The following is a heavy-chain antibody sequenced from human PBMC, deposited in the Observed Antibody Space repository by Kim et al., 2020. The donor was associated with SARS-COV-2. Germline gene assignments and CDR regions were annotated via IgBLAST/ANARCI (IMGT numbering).Heavy chain of an antibody. D-gene: IGHD2-2*01. CDR3: ARDIVVVPAAIYYGMDV. J-gene: IGHJ6*02. Sequence: KFQGRVTITRDTSASTAYMELSSLRSEDTAVYYCARDIVVVPAAIYYGMDVWGQGTTVTVSS. V-gene: IGHV1-3*01.